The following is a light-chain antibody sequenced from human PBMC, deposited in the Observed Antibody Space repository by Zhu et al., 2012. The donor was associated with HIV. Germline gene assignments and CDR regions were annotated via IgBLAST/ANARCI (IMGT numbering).Light chain of an antibody. V-gene: IGKV3-20*01. CDR1: QSISSTY. J-gene: IGKJ1*01. CDR3: QQYNYSPRT. CDR2: GAS. Sequence: EIVLTQSPGTLSLSPGERATLSCRASQSISSTYLAWYQQRPGQAPRLPIYGASSRATGIPDRFSGSGSGTDFTLTISRLEPEDFAVYYCQQYNYSPRTLGQGTKVEIK.